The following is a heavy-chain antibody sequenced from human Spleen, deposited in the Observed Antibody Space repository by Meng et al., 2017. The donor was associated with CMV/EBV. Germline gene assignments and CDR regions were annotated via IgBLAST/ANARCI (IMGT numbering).Heavy chain of an antibody. Sequence: ASGFTFSLYGMHWVRQAPGKGLEWVAVIWYDGTNRYYGDSVKGRFTISRDNSKKKVYLQMDSLRAEDTAVYYCAKGDCSSTGCALDFWGQGILVTVSS. CDR3: AKGDCSSTGCALDF. CDR2: IWYDGTNR. V-gene: IGHV3-33*06. J-gene: IGHJ4*02. D-gene: IGHD2-2*01. CDR1: GFTFSLYG.